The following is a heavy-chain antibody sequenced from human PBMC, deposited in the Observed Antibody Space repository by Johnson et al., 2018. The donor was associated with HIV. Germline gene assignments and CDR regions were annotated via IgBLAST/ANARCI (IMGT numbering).Heavy chain of an antibody. J-gene: IGHJ3*02. Sequence: QVQLVESGGGVVQPGRSLRLSCAASGFTFSSYAMHWVRQAPGKGLEWVAVISYDGSNKYYADSVKGRFTISRDNTKNSLYLQMNSLRAEDTAVYYCARDRGGIVGATFAFDIWGQGTMVTVSS. V-gene: IGHV3-30*04. CDR2: ISYDGSNK. D-gene: IGHD1-26*01. CDR3: ARDRGGIVGATFAFDI. CDR1: GFTFSSYA.